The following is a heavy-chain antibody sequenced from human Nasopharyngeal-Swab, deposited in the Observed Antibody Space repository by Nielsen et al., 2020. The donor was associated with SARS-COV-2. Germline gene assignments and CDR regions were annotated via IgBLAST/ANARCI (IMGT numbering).Heavy chain of an antibody. V-gene: IGHV4-34*01. D-gene: IGHD6-13*01. Sequence: SETLSLTCAVHGGSFSGYYWSWIPQLPGKGLEWIGEINHSGSTNYNPSLKSRVTISVDTSKNQFSLKLSSVTAADTAVYYCARGSRIAAAGTRGGVHYYYGMDVWGQGTTVTVSS. J-gene: IGHJ6*02. CDR1: GGSFSGYY. CDR2: INHSGST. CDR3: ARGSRIAAAGTRGGVHYYYGMDV.